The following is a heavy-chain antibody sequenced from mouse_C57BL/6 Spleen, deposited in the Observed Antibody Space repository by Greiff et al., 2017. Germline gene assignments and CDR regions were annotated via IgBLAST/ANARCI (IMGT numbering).Heavy chain of an antibody. CDR2: INPSSGYT. Sequence: QVQLQQSGAELARPGASVKMSCKASGYTFTSYTMHWVKQRPGQGLEWIGYINPSSGYTKYNQKFKDKATLTADKSSSTAYMQLSSLTSEDSAVYYCASGALEYYFDYWGQGTTLTVSS. CDR3: ASGALEYYFDY. J-gene: IGHJ2*01. CDR1: GYTFTSYT. V-gene: IGHV1-4*01.